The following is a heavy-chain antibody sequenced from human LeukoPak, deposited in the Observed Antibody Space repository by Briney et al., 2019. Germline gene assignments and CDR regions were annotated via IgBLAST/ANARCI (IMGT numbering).Heavy chain of an antibody. D-gene: IGHD6-6*01. CDR3: ARDQSIAARQYYFDS. J-gene: IGHJ4*02. V-gene: IGHV1-69*05. CDR2: IIPIFGTS. Sequence: SVTVSCTASGGTFRSYGISWVRQAPGQGLEWMGGIIPIFGTSSYPPKFQGRFSITTDESTTTAYMELSSLTSEDTAVYYCARDQSIAARQYYFDSWGQGTLLTVSS. CDR1: GGTFRSYG.